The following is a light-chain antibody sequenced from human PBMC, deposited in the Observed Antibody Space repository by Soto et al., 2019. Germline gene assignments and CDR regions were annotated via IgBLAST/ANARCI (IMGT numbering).Light chain of an antibody. CDR1: ESIRTW. CDR2: DAS. Sequence: DIQMTQSPSTLSASIGDRVTITCRASESIRTWLAWYQQKPGKAPKLLIYDASSLESGVPSRFGGSGSGTEFTLTISSLQPEDFATYYCLQHNSYPWTFGQGTKVDIK. V-gene: IGKV1-5*01. J-gene: IGKJ1*01. CDR3: LQHNSYPWT.